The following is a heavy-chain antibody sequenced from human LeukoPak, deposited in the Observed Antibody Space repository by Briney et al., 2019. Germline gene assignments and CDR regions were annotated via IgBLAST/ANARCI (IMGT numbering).Heavy chain of an antibody. CDR2: ISYDGSNK. CDR1: GFTFSSYA. D-gene: IGHD6-13*01. V-gene: IGHV3-30-3*01. Sequence: GGSLRLSCAASGFTFSSYAMHWVRQAPGKGLEWVAVISYDGSNKYYADSVKGRFTISRDNSKNTLYLQMNSLRAEDTAVYYCARAYSSWSVSGAFDIWGQGTMVTVSS. CDR3: ARAYSSWSVSGAFDI. J-gene: IGHJ3*02.